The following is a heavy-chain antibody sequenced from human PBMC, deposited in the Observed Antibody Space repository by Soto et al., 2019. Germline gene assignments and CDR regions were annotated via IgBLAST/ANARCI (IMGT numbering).Heavy chain of an antibody. CDR3: ARDAPNLYCSGGSCYGMDV. D-gene: IGHD2-15*01. CDR1: AGTFSSYA. V-gene: IGHV1-69*12. Sequence: QVQLVQSGAEVKKPGSSVKVSCKASAGTFSSYAISWVRQAPGQGLEWMGGIIPIFGTANYAQKFQGRVTITADESTSTAYMELSSLRSEDTAVYYCARDAPNLYCSGGSCYGMDVWGQGTTVTVSS. CDR2: IIPIFGTA. J-gene: IGHJ6*02.